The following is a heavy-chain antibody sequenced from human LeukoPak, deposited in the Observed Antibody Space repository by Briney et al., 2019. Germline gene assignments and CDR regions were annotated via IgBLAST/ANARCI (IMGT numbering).Heavy chain of an antibody. CDR1: GFTFSNDW. J-gene: IGHJ4*02. V-gene: IGHV3-7*01. Sequence: GGSLRLSCAVFGFTFSNDWMSWVRQVPGKGLEWVAMIKQHGSERYYVDSVRGRFTISRDDARNSLYLQMDSLRAEDTAVYHCASLDTALLNTAYWGQGTLVTVSS. CDR3: ASLDTALLNTAY. CDR2: IKQHGSER. D-gene: IGHD5-18*01.